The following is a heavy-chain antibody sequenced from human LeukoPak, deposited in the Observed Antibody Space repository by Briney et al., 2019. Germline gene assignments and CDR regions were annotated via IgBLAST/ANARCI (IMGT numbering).Heavy chain of an antibody. CDR1: GFTFSSYS. D-gene: IGHD3/OR15-3a*01. CDR3: ARDRTSDY. V-gene: IGHV3-21*01. J-gene: IGHJ4*02. CDR2: ISSSGSYI. Sequence: GGSLRLSCAASGFTFSSYSISWLRQAPGKGLEWVSSISSSGSYIYYADSVKGRFTISRDNAKNSLYLQMNSLRAEDTAVYCCARDRTSDYWGQGTLVTVSS.